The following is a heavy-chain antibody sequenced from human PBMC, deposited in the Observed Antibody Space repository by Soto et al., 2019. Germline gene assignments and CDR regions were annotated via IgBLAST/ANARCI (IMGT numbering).Heavy chain of an antibody. CDR3: AKVVVAATRYYYGMDV. J-gene: IGHJ6*02. D-gene: IGHD2-15*01. CDR2: ISYDGSNK. V-gene: IGHV3-30*18. Sequence: LRLSCAASGFTFSSYGMHWVRQAPGKGLEWVAVISYDGSNKYYADSVKGRFTISRDNSKNTLYLQMNSLRAEDTAVYYCAKVVVAATRYYYGMDVWGQGTTVTVSS. CDR1: GFTFSSYG.